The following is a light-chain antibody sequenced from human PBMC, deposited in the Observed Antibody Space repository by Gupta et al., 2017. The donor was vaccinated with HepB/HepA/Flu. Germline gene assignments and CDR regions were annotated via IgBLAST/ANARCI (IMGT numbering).Light chain of an antibody. Sequence: QSVLTQPPSVSGAPGHRVTISCPGSSSNIGAGYDVHWYQQLPGTAPKLLISGNNNRPSGVPDRFYGSKSGTSASLAITGLRAEDEAVYYCQSYDNRLSASVFGGGTKLTVL. CDR3: QSYDNRLSASV. CDR1: SSNIGAGYD. CDR2: GNN. J-gene: IGLJ3*02. V-gene: IGLV1-40*01.